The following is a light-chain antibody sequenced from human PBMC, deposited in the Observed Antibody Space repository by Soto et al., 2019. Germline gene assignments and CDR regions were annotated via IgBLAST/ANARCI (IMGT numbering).Light chain of an antibody. J-gene: IGLJ2*01. CDR3: SSYAGSNNLL. V-gene: IGLV2-8*01. CDR2: EVS. Sequence: QSVLTQPPSASGSPGQSVTISCTGTSSDVGGYNYVSWYQHHPGKAPKLMISEVSKRPSGVPDRFSGSKSGNTASLTVSGLQAEDEADYYCSSYAGSNNLLFGGGTKLTVL. CDR1: SSDVGGYNY.